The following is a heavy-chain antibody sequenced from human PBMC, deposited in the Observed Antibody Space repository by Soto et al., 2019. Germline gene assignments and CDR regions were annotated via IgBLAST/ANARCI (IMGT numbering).Heavy chain of an antibody. J-gene: IGHJ5*02. CDR3: ARENYGDYLNWFDP. CDR1: GFTFSSYS. CDR2: ISSSSTI. Sequence: GGSLRLSCAASGFTFSSYSMNWVRQAPGKGLEWVSYISSSSTIYYADSVKGRFTISRDNAKNSLYLQMNSLRDEDTAVYYCARENYGDYLNWFDPRGQRTPVTVSS. V-gene: IGHV3-48*02. D-gene: IGHD4-17*01.